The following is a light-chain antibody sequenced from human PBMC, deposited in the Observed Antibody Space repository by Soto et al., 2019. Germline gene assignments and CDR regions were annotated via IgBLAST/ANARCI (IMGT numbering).Light chain of an antibody. CDR3: AAWDDSLRGVV. CDR2: GNS. CDR1: SNDVWTYNL. J-gene: IGLJ3*02. V-gene: IGLV1-47*02. Sequence: QSALTQPASVSGSPGQSITISCTATSNDVWTYNLVSWYQQIPGAAPKLLMHGNSQRPSGVPDRFSGSKSGTSASLAIIGLRTEDEAHYYCAAWDDSLRGVVFGGGTKLTVL.